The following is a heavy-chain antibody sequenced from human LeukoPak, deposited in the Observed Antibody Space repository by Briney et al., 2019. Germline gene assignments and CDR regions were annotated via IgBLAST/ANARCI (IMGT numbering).Heavy chain of an antibody. CDR1: GYSFTNYW. CDR3: ARRSYCYSTSCYGYWFDS. V-gene: IGHV5-51*01. D-gene: IGHD2-2*01. Sequence: GESLKISCKGSGYSFTNYWIGWVRQMPGKGLEWMGIIYPGDSDTRYSPSFQGQVTISVDKSISTAYLQWSSLKASDTAMYYCARRSYCYSTSCYGYWFDSWGQGTLVTVSS. J-gene: IGHJ5*01. CDR2: IYPGDSDT.